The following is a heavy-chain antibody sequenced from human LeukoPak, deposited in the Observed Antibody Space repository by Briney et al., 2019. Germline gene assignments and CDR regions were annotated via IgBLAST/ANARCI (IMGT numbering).Heavy chain of an antibody. D-gene: IGHD5/OR15-5a*01. CDR1: GFTFRSYA. Sequence: GGSLRLSCAASGFTFRSYAIHWVRQAPGKGLEWVSLTSGGGITTCFGASVKGRFTISRDNSNSSLFLQLNSLRAEDTALYYCARDHVYGGADYWGQGTLVTVSS. V-gene: IGHV3-43*02. J-gene: IGHJ4*02. CDR2: TSGGGITT. CDR3: ARDHVYGGADY.